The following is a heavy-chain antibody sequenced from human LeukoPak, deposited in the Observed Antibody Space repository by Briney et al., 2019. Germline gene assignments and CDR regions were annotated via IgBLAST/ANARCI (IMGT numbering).Heavy chain of an antibody. CDR1: GGSISSSNW. J-gene: IGHJ4*02. D-gene: IGHD4-17*01. CDR2: IYHSGST. V-gene: IGHV4-4*02. CDR3: ARNRDYGDYEGYFDY. Sequence: PSGTLSLTCAVSGGSISSSNWWSWVRQPPGKGLEWIGEIYHSGSTNYNPSLKSRVTISVDKSKNQFSLKLSSMTAADTAVYYCARNRDYGDYEGYFDYWGQGTLVTVSS.